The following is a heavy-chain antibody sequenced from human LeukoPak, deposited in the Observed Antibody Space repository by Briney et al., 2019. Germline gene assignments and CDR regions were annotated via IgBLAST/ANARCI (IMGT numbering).Heavy chain of an antibody. J-gene: IGHJ6*04. Sequence: GGSLRLSCAASGFTFSSYEMNWVRQAPGKVLEWVSYISSSGSTIYYADSVKGRFTISRDNAKNSLYLQMNSLRAKDTAVYYCAELGITMIGGVWGKGTTVTISS. CDR3: AELGITMIGGV. CDR1: GFTFSSYE. D-gene: IGHD3-10*02. CDR2: ISSSGSTI. V-gene: IGHV3-48*03.